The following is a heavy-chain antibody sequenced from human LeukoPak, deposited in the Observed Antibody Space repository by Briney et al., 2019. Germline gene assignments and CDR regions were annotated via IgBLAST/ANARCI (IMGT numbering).Heavy chain of an antibody. Sequence: SETLSLTCTVSAGSISSSDYYWGWIRQSPGKGLEWIGRISYSGNTYYNPSLKSRVTISVDTSKNHFPLRLSSVTAADTAVYYCSRLTHSYYSDTSGYYPYYYMDVWGEGTTVAVSS. J-gene: IGHJ6*03. CDR1: AGSISSSDYY. CDR3: SRLTHSYYSDTSGYYPYYYMDV. CDR2: ISYSGNT. D-gene: IGHD3-22*01. V-gene: IGHV4-39*02.